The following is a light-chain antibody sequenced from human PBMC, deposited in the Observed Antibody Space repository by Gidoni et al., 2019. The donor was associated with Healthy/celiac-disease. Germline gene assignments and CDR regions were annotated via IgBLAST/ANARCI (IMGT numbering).Light chain of an antibody. CDR3: QQRSNWPFT. V-gene: IGKV3-11*01. CDR1: QSVSSY. J-gene: IGKJ3*01. CDR2: DAS. Sequence: EIVLTQSPATLSLSPGERATLSCRASQSVSSYLAWYQQKPGQAPRLLIYDASNRATGIPARFSGSVARTDFTLTISSLEPEDFAVYYCQQRSNWPFTFXPXTKVDIK.